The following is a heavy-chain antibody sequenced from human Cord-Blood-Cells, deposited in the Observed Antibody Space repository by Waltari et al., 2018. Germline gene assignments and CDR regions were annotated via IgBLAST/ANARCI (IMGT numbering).Heavy chain of an antibody. Sequence: EVQLVESGGGLVQPGRSLRLSCAASGFTFDDYAMHWVRQAPGKVLEWVSGSSWNSGSIGYACSVKGRFTISRDNAKNSLYLQMNSLRAEDTALYYCAKAYSSSWYTETFDYWGQGTLVTVSS. CDR3: AKAYSSSWYTETFDY. CDR1: GFTFDDYA. CDR2: SSWNSGSI. J-gene: IGHJ4*02. V-gene: IGHV3-9*01. D-gene: IGHD6-13*01.